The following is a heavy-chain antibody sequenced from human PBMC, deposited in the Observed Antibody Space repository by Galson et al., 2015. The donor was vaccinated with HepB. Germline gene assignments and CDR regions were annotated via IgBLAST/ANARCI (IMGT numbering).Heavy chain of an antibody. V-gene: IGHV3-21*01. D-gene: IGHD4-17*01. CDR3: AREDYGDYGAHWFDP. CDR1: GFTFSSYS. CDR2: ISSSSSYI. Sequence: SLRLSCAASGFTFSSYSMNWVRQAPGKGLEWVSSISSSSSYIYYADSVKGRFAISRDNAKNSLYLQMNSLRAEDTAVYYCAREDYGDYGAHWFDPWGQGTLVTVSS. J-gene: IGHJ5*02.